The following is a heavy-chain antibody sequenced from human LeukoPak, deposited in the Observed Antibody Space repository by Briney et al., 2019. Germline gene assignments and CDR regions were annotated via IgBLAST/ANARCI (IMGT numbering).Heavy chain of an antibody. D-gene: IGHD2-2*01. J-gene: IGHJ5*02. V-gene: IGHV1-8*01. CDR1: GYTFTSYV. Sequence: GASVNVSCKASGYTFTSYVINWVRQATGQGREWMGWMNPNSGNTDYAQKFQGRVTMTRNTSISTAYMELSSLRSEDTAVYYCARVGRYCSSTSCHGPWFDPWGQGTLVTVSS. CDR3: ARVGRYCSSTSCHGPWFDP. CDR2: MNPNSGNT.